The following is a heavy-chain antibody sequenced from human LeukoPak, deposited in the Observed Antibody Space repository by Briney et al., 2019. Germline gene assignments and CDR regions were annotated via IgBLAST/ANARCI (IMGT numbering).Heavy chain of an antibody. J-gene: IGHJ4*02. CDR3: ARDSPRPPTYYYDSSDF. Sequence: GGSLRLSCVASGFAFNEFTMHWVRQAPGKGLEWVSLITWDGATTYYADSVKGRFTISRDNSKNTLYLQMNSLRVEDTAVYYCARDSPRPPTYYYDSSDFWGQGTLVTVSS. CDR1: GFAFNEFT. V-gene: IGHV3-43*01. D-gene: IGHD3-22*01. CDR2: ITWDGATT.